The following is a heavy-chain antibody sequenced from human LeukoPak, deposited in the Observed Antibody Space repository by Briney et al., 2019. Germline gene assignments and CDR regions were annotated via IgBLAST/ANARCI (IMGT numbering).Heavy chain of an antibody. V-gene: IGHV4-34*01. CDR2: INHSGSS. CDR3: ARGHRGVLYYFDI. D-gene: IGHD2-8*02. Sequence: SETLSLTCAVYGETFRDNCWNWIRQPPGKGLEWIGEINHSGSSNYNPSLKSRVTISVDTSKNQFSLTLRSVTAADTAVYFCARGHRGVLYYFDIWSRGGLATISS. CDR1: GETFRDNC. J-gene: IGHJ4*02.